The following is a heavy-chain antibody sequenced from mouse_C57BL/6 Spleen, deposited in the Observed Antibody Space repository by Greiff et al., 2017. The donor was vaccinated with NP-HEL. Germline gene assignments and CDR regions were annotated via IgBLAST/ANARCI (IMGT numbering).Heavy chain of an antibody. V-gene: IGHV1-80*01. Sequence: VQLQQSGAELVKPGASVKISCKASGYAFSSYWMNWVKQRPGKGLEWIGQIYPGDGDTNYNGKFKGKATLTADKSSSTAYMQLSSLTSEDSAVYFCARRVSYGSYPFFDYWGQGTTLTVSS. CDR3: ARRVSYGSYPFFDY. J-gene: IGHJ2*01. D-gene: IGHD2-10*02. CDR2: IYPGDGDT. CDR1: GYAFSSYW.